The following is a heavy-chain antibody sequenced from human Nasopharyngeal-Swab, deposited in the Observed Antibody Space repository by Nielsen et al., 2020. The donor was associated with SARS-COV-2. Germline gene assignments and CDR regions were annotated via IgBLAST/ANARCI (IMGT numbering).Heavy chain of an antibody. J-gene: IGHJ6*03. CDR3: ARAGDFWSGWSANYYMDV. V-gene: IGHV4-39*07. CDR2: IYYSGST. Sequence: GSLRLSRTVSGGSISSSSYYWGWIRQPPGKGLEWIGSIYYSGSTYYNPSLKSRVTISVDTSKNQFSLKLSSVTAADTAVYYCARAGDFWSGWSANYYMDVWGKGTTVTVSS. CDR1: GGSISSSSYY. D-gene: IGHD3-3*01.